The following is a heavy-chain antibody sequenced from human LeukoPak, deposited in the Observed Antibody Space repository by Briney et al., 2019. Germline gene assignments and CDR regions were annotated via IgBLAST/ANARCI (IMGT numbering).Heavy chain of an antibody. D-gene: IGHD4-17*01. CDR3: ARGRPPYGVTWFDH. CDR2: MNPNSGNT. V-gene: IGHV1-8*01. J-gene: IGHJ5*02. Sequence: ASVKVSCKASGYTFTSYDINWERQATGQGLELMGGMNPNSGNTGYAQKFQGRGTMTRNTSIRTANMEMSRLRSEDTAADYCARGRPPYGVTWFDHWGQGTLVTVSS. CDR1: GYTFTSYD.